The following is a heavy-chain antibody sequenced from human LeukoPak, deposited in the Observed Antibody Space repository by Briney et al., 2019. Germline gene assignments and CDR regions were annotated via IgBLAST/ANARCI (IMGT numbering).Heavy chain of an antibody. J-gene: IGHJ5*02. CDR3: AKDPDVSTYYFNWFDP. D-gene: IGHD3-10*01. CDR2: ISGSGGST. Sequence: GGSLRLSCAASGFTFSSYAMSWVRQAPGKGLEWVSAISGSGGSTYYADSVKGRFTISRDNSKNTLYLQMNSLRAEDTAVYYCAKDPDVSTYYFNWFDPWGQGTLVTVSS. CDR1: GFTFSSYA. V-gene: IGHV3-23*01.